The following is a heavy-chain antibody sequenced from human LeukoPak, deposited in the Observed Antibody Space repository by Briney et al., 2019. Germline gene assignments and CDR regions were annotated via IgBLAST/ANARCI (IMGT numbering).Heavy chain of an antibody. J-gene: IGHJ4*02. CDR2: TSGSGGST. CDR3: AKDLGYCSSTSCFLAPFDY. V-gene: IGHV3-23*01. Sequence: PGGYLRLSCAASGFTFSSYAMSWVRQAPGKGLEWVSATSGSGGSTYYADSVKGRFTISRDNSKNTLYLQMNSLRAEDTAVYYCAKDLGYCSSTSCFLAPFDYWGQGTLVTVSS. CDR1: GFTFSSYA. D-gene: IGHD2-2*01.